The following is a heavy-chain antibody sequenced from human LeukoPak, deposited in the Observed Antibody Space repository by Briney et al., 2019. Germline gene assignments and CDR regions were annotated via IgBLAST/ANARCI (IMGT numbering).Heavy chain of an antibody. J-gene: IGHJ3*02. CDR2: IIPIFGTA. D-gene: IGHD6-6*01. V-gene: IGHV1-69*06. Sequence: SVKVSCKASGGTFSSYAISWVRQAPGQGLEWMGGIIPIFGTANYAQKLQGRVTMTEDTSTDTAYMELSSLRSEDTAVYYCATPTSPEYSSSIDAFDIWGQGTMVTVSS. CDR1: GGTFSSYA. CDR3: ATPTSPEYSSSIDAFDI.